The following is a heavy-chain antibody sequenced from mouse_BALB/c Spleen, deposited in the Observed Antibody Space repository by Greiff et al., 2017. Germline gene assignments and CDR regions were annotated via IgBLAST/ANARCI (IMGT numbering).Heavy chain of an antibody. D-gene: IGHD2-1*01. CDR1: GFTFSSYT. Sequence: EVNLVESGGGLVQPGGSLKLSCAASGFTFSSYTMSWVRQTPEKRLEWVAYISNGGGSTYYPDTVKGRFTISRDNAKNTLYLQMSSLKSEDTAMYYCARRGGNYAYYFDYWGQGTTLTVSS. CDR2: ISNGGGST. CDR3: ARRGGNYAYYFDY. V-gene: IGHV5-12-2*01. J-gene: IGHJ2*01.